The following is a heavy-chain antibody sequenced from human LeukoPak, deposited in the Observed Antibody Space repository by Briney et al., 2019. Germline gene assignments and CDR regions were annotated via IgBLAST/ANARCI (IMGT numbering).Heavy chain of an antibody. D-gene: IGHD3-10*01. V-gene: IGHV1-2*06. CDR3: SRVRGVRDYYYMDV. Sequence: ASVKVSCKASGYTFTGYYMHWVRQAPGQGLEWMGRINPNSGGTNYAQKFQGRVTMTRDTAISTAYMELSRLRSVDTAMSVCSRVRGVRDYYYMDVWGKGTTVTVSS. CDR2: INPNSGGT. J-gene: IGHJ6*03. CDR1: GYTFTGYY.